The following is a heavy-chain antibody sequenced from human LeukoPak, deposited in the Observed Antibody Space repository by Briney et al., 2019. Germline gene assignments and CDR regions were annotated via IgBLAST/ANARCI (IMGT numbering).Heavy chain of an antibody. Sequence: SETLSLTCTVSGGSISSSSYYWGWIRQPPGKGLEWTGSIYYSRSTYYNPSLKSRVTISVDTSKNHFSLKLSSVTAADTVVYYCARVWIVATISGAFDIWGQGTMVTVSS. CDR3: ARVWIVATISGAFDI. CDR2: IYYSRST. J-gene: IGHJ3*02. V-gene: IGHV4-39*07. D-gene: IGHD5-12*01. CDR1: GGSISSSSYY.